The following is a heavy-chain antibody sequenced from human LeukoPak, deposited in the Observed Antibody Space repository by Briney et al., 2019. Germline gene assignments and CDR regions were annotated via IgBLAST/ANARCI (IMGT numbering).Heavy chain of an antibody. D-gene: IGHD6-13*01. CDR1: GNTFTTYG. CDR2: ISPYNGNT. Sequence: ASVKVSCKTSGNTFTTYGISWVRQAPGQGLEWMGWISPYNGNTNYAQMIQGRVTMSTDTSTSTAYMDLRSLRSDDTAVYYCARSPAAAAGAAFDFWGQGTLVTVSS. CDR3: ARSPAAAAGAAFDF. J-gene: IGHJ4*02. V-gene: IGHV1-18*01.